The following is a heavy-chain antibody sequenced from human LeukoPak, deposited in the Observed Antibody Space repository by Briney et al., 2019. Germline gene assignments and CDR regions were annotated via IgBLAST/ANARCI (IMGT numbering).Heavy chain of an antibody. V-gene: IGHV3-48*04. J-gene: IGHJ4*02. CDR1: TFTFSSYS. CDR2: ISGGSNKI. Sequence: PGGSLRLSCTASTFTFSSYSMNWVRQAPGKGLEWVSHISGGSNKIYYADSVKGRFTISRDNAKNSLYLQMNTLRAEDTAVYYCASSRCTIDNCYGGIDNWGQGTLVTVSS. CDR3: ASSRCTIDNCYGGIDN. D-gene: IGHD5-24*01.